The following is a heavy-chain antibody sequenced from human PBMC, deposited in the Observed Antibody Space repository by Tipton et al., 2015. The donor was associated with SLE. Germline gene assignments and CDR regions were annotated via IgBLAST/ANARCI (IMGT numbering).Heavy chain of an antibody. CDR1: GGSFYGGSFSGYY. J-gene: IGHJ4*02. CDR3: ARLPDYFDH. V-gene: IGHV4-61*08. CDR2: VSYSGST. Sequence: TLSLTCAVFGGSFYGGSFSGYYWSWVRQPPGKGLEWIGYVSYSGSTNYNPSLQSRVTISVDTSKNQFSLKLRSVTAADTAVYYCARLPDYFDHWGQGALVTVSS.